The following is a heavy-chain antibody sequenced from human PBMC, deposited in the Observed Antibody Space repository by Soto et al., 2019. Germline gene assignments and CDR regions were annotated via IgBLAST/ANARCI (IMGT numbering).Heavy chain of an antibody. CDR2: IYYSGSM. CDR3: ARDWAYCSGGSCYPNWFDP. Sequence: PSETLSLTCTVSGVSISSGDYYWSWIRQPPGKGLEWIGYIYYSGSMYYNPSLKSRVTISVDTSKNQFSLKLSSVTAADTAVYYCARDWAYCSGGSCYPNWFDPWGQGTLVTVSS. V-gene: IGHV4-30-4*01. CDR1: GVSISSGDYY. J-gene: IGHJ5*02. D-gene: IGHD2-15*01.